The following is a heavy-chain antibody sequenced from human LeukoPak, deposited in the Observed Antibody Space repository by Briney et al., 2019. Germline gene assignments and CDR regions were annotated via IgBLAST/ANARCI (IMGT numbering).Heavy chain of an antibody. J-gene: IGHJ5*02. CDR1: GFTFSSYA. CDR3: ARVVVPAAIFMSGSTKPKSSWFDP. D-gene: IGHD2-2*01. V-gene: IGHV3-23*01. CDR2: ISGSGGSR. Sequence: GGSLRLSCAASGFTFSSYAMSWVRQAPGKGLEWVSAISGSGGSRYYADSVKGRFTISRDNSKNTLYLQMNSLRSDDTAVYYCARVVVPAAIFMSGSTKPKSSWFDPWGQGTLVTVSS.